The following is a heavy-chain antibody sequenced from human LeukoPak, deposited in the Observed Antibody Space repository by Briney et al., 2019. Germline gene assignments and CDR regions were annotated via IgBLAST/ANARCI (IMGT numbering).Heavy chain of an antibody. CDR2: IGSSGTI. CDR3: ARGDFGGNLGRY. V-gene: IGHV3-48*02. Sequence: GGSLRLSCVGSGFTFGTYSMNWVRQAPGKGLEWVSYIGSSGTIYYADSVKGRFTISRDNAKSSLFLQMNSLRDEDTAVYYCARGDFGGNLGRYWGQGTLVTVSS. J-gene: IGHJ4*02. D-gene: IGHD4-23*01. CDR1: GFTFGTYS.